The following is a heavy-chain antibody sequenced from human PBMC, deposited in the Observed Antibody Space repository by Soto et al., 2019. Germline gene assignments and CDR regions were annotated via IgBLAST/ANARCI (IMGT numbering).Heavy chain of an antibody. CDR1: GGSFSGYY. V-gene: IGHV4-34*01. Sequence: QVQLQQWGAGLLKPSETLSLTCAVYGGSFSGYYWSWIRQPPGKGLEWIGEINHSGSTNYNPSLKGGVTISVDTSKNQCSRKLSSVTAADTAVYYCARRITIFGVVRGGIDPWGQGTLVTVSS. CDR2: INHSGST. CDR3: ARRITIFGVVRGGIDP. J-gene: IGHJ5*02. D-gene: IGHD3-3*01.